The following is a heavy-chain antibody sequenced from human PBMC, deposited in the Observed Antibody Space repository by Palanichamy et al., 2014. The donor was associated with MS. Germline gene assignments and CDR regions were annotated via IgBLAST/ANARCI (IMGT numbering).Heavy chain of an antibody. V-gene: IGHV3-74*01. CDR2: INSDGSST. CDR3: ARVAVVVPAASTGRSYNWFDP. J-gene: IGHJ5*02. Sequence: EVPRGGGPGEGVSSGLGGPVRLSCAASGFTFSSYWMHWVRQAPGKGLVWVSRINSDGSSTSYADSVKGRFTISRDNVKNTLYLQMNSLRAEDTAVYYCARVAVVVPAASTGRSYNWFDPWGQGTLVTVSS. D-gene: IGHD2-2*01. CDR1: GFTFSSYW.